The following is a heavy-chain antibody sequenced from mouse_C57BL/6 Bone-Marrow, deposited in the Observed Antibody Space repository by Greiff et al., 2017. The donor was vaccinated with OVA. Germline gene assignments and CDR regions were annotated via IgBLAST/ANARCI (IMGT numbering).Heavy chain of an antibody. D-gene: IGHD3-2*02. J-gene: IGHJ1*03. Sequence: QVQLQQSGAELVRPGTSVKMSCKASGYTFTNYWIGWAKQRPGHGLEWIGDIYPGGGYTNYNEKFKGKATLTADKSSSTAYMQFSSLTSEDSAIYYCARRGTAQATFDWYFDVWGTGTTVTVSS. CDR1: GYTFTNYW. CDR3: ARRGTAQATFDWYFDV. CDR2: IYPGGGYT. V-gene: IGHV1-63*01.